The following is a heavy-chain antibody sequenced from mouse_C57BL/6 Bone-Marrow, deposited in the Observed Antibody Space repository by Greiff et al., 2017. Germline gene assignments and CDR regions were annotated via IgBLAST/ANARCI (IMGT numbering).Heavy chain of an antibody. Sequence: EVQLQQSGAELVRPGASVKLSCTASGYNIKDYYMHWVKQRPEQGLEWIGGIDPENGDTEYDPKFQGKATITVDTSSNTAYMQLSSLTSEDTAVYYCARGGATVVFDYWGQGTTLTVSS. D-gene: IGHD1-1*01. CDR3: ARGGATVVFDY. CDR1: GYNIKDYY. V-gene: IGHV14-4*01. J-gene: IGHJ2*01. CDR2: IDPENGDT.